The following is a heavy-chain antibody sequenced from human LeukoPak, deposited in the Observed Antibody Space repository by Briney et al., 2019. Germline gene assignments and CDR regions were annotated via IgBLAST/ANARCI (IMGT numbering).Heavy chain of an antibody. D-gene: IGHD1-26*01. J-gene: IGHJ4*02. CDR3: TRLSAVGANDY. Sequence: PGGSLRLSCTASGFTFGDYAMSWVRQAPGKGLEWVGFIRSKAYGGTTEYAASVKGRFTISRDDSKSIAYLQMNSLKTEDTAVYYCTRLSAVGANDYRGQGTLVTVSS. CDR2: IRSKAYGGTT. CDR1: GFTFGDYA. V-gene: IGHV3-49*04.